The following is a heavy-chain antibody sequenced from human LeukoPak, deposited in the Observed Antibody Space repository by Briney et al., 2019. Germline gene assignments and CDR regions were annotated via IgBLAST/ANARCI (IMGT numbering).Heavy chain of an antibody. D-gene: IGHD3-22*01. J-gene: IGHJ4*02. Sequence: ASVKVSCKASGYTFTNYYMHWVRQAPGQGLEWMGIITPSDGRTSYGQKFQGRVAMTRDTSTSTVYMELSSLRSEDTAVYYCARVAYDSSGYTVRAYYFDYWGQGTLVTVSS. CDR1: GYTFTNYY. V-gene: IGHV1-46*01. CDR2: ITPSDGRT. CDR3: ARVAYDSSGYTVRAYYFDY.